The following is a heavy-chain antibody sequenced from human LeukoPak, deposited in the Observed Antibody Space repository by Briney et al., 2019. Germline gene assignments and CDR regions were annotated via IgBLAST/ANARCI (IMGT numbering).Heavy chain of an antibody. CDR1: GGSISSYY. Sequence: PSETLSLTCTVSGGSISSYYWSWIRQPAGKGLEWIGRIYTSGSTNYNPSLKSRVTISVDTSKNQFSLKLSSVTAADTAVYYCARHRGVEQWPGAYYYYGMDVWGQGTTVTVSS. CDR3: ARHRGVEQWPGAYYYYGMDV. CDR2: IYTSGST. V-gene: IGHV4-4*07. J-gene: IGHJ6*02. D-gene: IGHD6-19*01.